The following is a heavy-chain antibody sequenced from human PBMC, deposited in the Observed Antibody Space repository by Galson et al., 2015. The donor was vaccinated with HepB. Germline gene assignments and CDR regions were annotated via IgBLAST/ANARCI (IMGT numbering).Heavy chain of an antibody. CDR3: ARHESESKPYAADN. CDR2: FYYTGNT. Sequence: ETLSLTSTVSGGSISSRSYYWGRLRQPPGKGLEWIGSFYYTGNTHYNPSLRSRVTISGDTSKNQFSLKLNSVTAADTAVYYCARHESESKPYAADNWGQGTLVTVSS. V-gene: IGHV4-39*01. D-gene: IGHD2-2*01. CDR1: GGSISSRSYY. J-gene: IGHJ4*02.